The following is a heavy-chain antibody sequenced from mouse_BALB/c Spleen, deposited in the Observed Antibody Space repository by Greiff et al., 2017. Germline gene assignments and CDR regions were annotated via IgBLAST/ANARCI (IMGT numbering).Heavy chain of an antibody. Sequence: QVQLQQSGAELVRPGASVTLSCKASGYTFTDYEMHWVKQTPVHGLEWIGAIDPETGGTAYNQKFKGKATLTADKSSSTAYMELRSLTSEDSAVYYCTRGTYGNEGFDHWGQGTTLTVSS. CDR3: TRGTYGNEGFDH. V-gene: IGHV1-15*01. J-gene: IGHJ2*01. D-gene: IGHD2-10*02. CDR1: GYTFTDYE. CDR2: IDPETGGT.